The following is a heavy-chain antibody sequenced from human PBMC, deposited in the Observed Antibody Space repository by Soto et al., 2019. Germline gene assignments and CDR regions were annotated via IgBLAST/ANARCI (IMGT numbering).Heavy chain of an antibody. Sequence: EVQLLESGGGLVQPGGSLRLSCAASGFTFSSYAMSWVRQAPGKGLEWVSAISGSGGTTYYADSVKGRFTFSRDNSKNTLYLXXXXXXXXXXXXXXXXXXXXXXXSAFDIWGQGTMVTVXS. J-gene: IGHJ3*02. CDR2: ISGSGGTT. CDR3: XXXXXXXXSAFDI. V-gene: IGHV3-23*01. CDR1: GFTFSSYA.